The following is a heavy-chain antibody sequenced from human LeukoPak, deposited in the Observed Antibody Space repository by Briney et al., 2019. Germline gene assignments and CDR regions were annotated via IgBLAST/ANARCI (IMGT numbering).Heavy chain of an antibody. CDR2: INPSGGST. CDR1: GYTFTSYY. CDR3: ARDFGTQRVSRYFDCDV. Sequence: GASVKVSCKASGYTFTSYYMHWVRQAPGRGLEWMGIINPSGGSTNYAQKFQGRVTLTTDTSASTIYMELGNLRSDDTAVYYCARDFGTQRVSRYFDCDVWGQGTLVTVSS. D-gene: IGHD3-9*01. V-gene: IGHV1-46*01. J-gene: IGHJ4*02.